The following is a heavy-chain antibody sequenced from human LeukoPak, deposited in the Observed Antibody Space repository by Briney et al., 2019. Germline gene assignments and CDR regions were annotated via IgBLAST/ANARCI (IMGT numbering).Heavy chain of an antibody. CDR1: GFTFSSYA. D-gene: IGHD3-9*01. J-gene: IGHJ4*02. Sequence: GRSLRLSCAASGFTFSSYAMHWVRQAPGKGLEWVAVISYDGSNKYYADSVKGRFTISRDNSKNTLYLQMNSLRAEDTAVYYCARDPYYDILTGYLDYWGQGTLVTVSS. CDR3: ARDPYYDILTGYLDY. V-gene: IGHV3-30-3*01. CDR2: ISYDGSNK.